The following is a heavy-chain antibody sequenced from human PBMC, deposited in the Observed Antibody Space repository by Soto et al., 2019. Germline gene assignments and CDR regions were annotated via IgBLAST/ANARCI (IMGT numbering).Heavy chain of an antibody. V-gene: IGHV3-21*04. D-gene: IGHD4-4*01. CDR3: AKAATITTLYNFDF. J-gene: IGHJ4*02. CDR2: ISSSSST. Sequence: GGSLRLSCAASGFTFSSYSMNWVRQAPGKGLEWVSSISSSSSTYHADSVKGRFTISRDNSKNTLYLQMNSLRAEDTAVYYCAKAATITTLYNFDFWGQGTLVTVSS. CDR1: GFTFSSYS.